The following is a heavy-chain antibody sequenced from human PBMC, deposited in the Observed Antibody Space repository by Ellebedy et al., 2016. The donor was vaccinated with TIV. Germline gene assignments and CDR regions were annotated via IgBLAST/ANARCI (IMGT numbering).Heavy chain of an antibody. D-gene: IGHD3-10*01. V-gene: IGHV4-34*01. Sequence: SETLSLXXAVYGGSFSGYYWSWIRQPPGKGLEWIGEINHSGSTNYNPSLKSRVTISVDTFKNQFSLKLSSVTAADTAVYFCARAPSFGTGAYWIDSWGPGTLVSVSS. CDR2: INHSGST. J-gene: IGHJ4*02. CDR3: ARAPSFGTGAYWIDS. CDR1: GGSFSGYY.